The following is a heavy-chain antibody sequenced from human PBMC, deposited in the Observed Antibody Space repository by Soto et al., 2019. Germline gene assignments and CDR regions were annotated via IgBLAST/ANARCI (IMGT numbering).Heavy chain of an antibody. D-gene: IGHD6-13*01. Sequence: PSETLSLTCTVSGGSISSGGYYWSWIRQHPGKGLEWIGYIYYSGSTYYSPSLKSRVTISVDTSKNQFSLKLSSVTAADTAVYYCARGASSSSWYGAGDLDSMDVWGQGTTVTVSS. CDR2: IYYSGST. V-gene: IGHV4-31*03. CDR3: ARGASSSSWYGAGDLDSMDV. J-gene: IGHJ6*02. CDR1: GGSISSGGYY.